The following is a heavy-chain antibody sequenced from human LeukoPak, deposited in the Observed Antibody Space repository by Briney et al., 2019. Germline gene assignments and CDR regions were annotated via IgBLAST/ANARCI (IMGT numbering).Heavy chain of an antibody. CDR1: GVTFSSYA. J-gene: IGHJ6*02. D-gene: IGHD3-10*01. Sequence: GGSLRLSCAVTGVTFSSYAMHWVRQAPGKGLEWEAVISYDGSNKYYADSVKGRFTISRDNSKNTLYLQMNSLRAEDTAVYYCARDRGSRYYYYGMDVWGQGTTVTVSS. V-gene: IGHV3-30-3*01. CDR2: ISYDGSNK. CDR3: ARDRGSRYYYYGMDV.